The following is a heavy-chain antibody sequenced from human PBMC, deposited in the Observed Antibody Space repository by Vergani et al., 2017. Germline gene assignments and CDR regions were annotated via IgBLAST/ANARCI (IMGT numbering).Heavy chain of an antibody. CDR1: GFTFSSYG. Sequence: QVQLVESGGGVVQPGRSLRLSCAASGFTFSSYGMHWVRQAPGKGLEWVAVIYSGGSTYYADSVKGRFTISRDNSKNTLYLQMNSLRAEDTAVYYCARGGGPFYYYYMDVWGKGTTVTVSS. CDR2: IYSGGST. D-gene: IGHD2-15*01. V-gene: IGHV3-NL1*01. J-gene: IGHJ6*03. CDR3: ARGGGPFYYYYMDV.